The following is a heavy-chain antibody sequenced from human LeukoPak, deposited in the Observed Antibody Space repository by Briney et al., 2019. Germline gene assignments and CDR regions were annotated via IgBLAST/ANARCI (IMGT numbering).Heavy chain of an antibody. CDR2: ISYDGSNK. V-gene: IGHV3-30*04. CDR1: GFTFSSYA. D-gene: IGHD1-26*01. CDR3: ANAIVGATADFDY. Sequence: PGRSLRLSCAASGFTFSSYAMHWVRQAPGKGLEWVAVISYDGSNKYYADSVKGRFTISRDNSKNTLYLQMNSLRAEDTAVYYCANAIVGATADFDYWGQGTLVTVSS. J-gene: IGHJ4*02.